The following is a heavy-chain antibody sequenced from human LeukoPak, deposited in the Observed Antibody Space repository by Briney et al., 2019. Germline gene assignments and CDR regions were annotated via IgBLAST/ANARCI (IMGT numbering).Heavy chain of an antibody. V-gene: IGHV1-2*02. D-gene: IGHD3-3*01. CDR2: INPNSGGT. Sequence: ASVKVSCKASGYTFTGYKMHWVRQTPGQGLKWMGWINPNSGGTNYAQKFQGRVTMTRDTSISTAYMELSRLRSDDTAVYYCARVWERNYDFWSGYYSGITLLDYWGQGTLVTVSS. J-gene: IGHJ4*02. CDR1: GYTFTGYK. CDR3: ARVWERNYDFWSGYYSGITLLDY.